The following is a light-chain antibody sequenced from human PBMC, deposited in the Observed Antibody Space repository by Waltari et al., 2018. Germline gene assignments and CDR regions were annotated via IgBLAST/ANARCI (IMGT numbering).Light chain of an antibody. CDR1: QNILYSSNNKNY. CDR2: WAS. CDR3: QQYYTIPIT. V-gene: IGKV4-1*01. J-gene: IGKJ5*01. Sequence: DTVMTQSPNSLAVSLGERATINCKSSQNILYSSNNKNYLAWYQQKPGQPPKLLLYWASTRASGVPYRFSGSGSGTDFTLTISSLRTEDVAVDYCQQYYTIPITFGQGTRLEIK.